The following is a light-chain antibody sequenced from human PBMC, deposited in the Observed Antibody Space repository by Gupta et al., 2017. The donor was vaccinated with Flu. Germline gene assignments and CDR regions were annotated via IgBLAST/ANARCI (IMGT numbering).Light chain of an antibody. CDR1: SSNIGSNT. CDR3: AAWDDSLNGWV. CDR2: SNN. Sequence: QSVLTQPPSASGTPGQRVTISCSGSSSNIGSNTVNWYQQLPGTAPKLLIYSNNQRPSGAPDRFSGSKSGTSASLAISGLQSEEEADYYCAAWDDSLNGWVFGGGTKLTVL. J-gene: IGLJ3*02. V-gene: IGLV1-44*01.